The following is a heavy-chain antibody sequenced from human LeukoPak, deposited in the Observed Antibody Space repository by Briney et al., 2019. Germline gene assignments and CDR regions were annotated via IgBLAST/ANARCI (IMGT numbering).Heavy chain of an antibody. CDR1: GGTFSSYA. D-gene: IGHD4-17*01. Sequence: SVKVSCKASGGTFSSYAISWVRQAPGQGLEWMGGIIPIFGTANYAQKFQGRVTITADKSTSTAYMELSSLRSEDTAVYYCASIAVTTDYYYYGMDVWGKGTTVTISS. J-gene: IGHJ6*04. CDR2: IIPIFGTA. V-gene: IGHV1-69*06. CDR3: ASIAVTTDYYYYGMDV.